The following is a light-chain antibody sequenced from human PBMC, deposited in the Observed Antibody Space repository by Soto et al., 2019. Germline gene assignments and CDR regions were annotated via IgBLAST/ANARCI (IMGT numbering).Light chain of an antibody. CDR1: SSDIGAYIY. V-gene: IGLV2-8*01. CDR2: EVS. J-gene: IGLJ1*01. Sequence: QSVLTQPPSASGAPGQSVPISCTGTSSDIGAYIYVSWYQQHPGKAPKPMISEVSRRPSGVPERFSGSKSGNTASLTVSGLQADDEAHYYCSSYAGSNNFVFGTGTKLTVL. CDR3: SSYAGSNNFV.